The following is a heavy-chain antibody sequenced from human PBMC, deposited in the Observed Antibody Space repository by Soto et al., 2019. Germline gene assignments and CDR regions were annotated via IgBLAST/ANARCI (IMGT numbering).Heavy chain of an antibody. Sequence: EVQLLESGGGLVQPGGSLRLSCAASGFTFSSYAMSWVRPAPGKGLDWVSAISGSGGSTYYADSVKGRFTISRDNSKNTLYLQMNSLRAEDTAVYYCAKGAYSSGWHATGYYYMDVWGKGTTVTVSS. CDR3: AKGAYSSGWHATGYYYMDV. D-gene: IGHD6-19*01. CDR1: GFTFSSYA. CDR2: ISGSGGST. J-gene: IGHJ6*03. V-gene: IGHV3-23*01.